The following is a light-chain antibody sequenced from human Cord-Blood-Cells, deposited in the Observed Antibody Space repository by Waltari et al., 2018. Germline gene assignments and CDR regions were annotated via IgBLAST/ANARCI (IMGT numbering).Light chain of an antibody. CDR3: QQRSNWPLT. Sequence: EIVFTLSPAPLSLSPGERATPSCRASQSVSSYLAWYQQKPGQAPRLLIYDASNRATGIPARFSGSGSGTDFTLTISSLEPEDFAVYYCQQRSNWPLTFGGGTKVEIK. V-gene: IGKV3-11*01. CDR2: DAS. CDR1: QSVSSY. J-gene: IGKJ4*01.